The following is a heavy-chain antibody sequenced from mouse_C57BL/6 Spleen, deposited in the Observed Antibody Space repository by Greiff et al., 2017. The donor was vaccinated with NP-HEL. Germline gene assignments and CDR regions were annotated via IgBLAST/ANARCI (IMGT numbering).Heavy chain of an antibody. CDR3: ARSTMVTTDGLNY. D-gene: IGHD2-2*01. V-gene: IGHV1-69*01. J-gene: IGHJ2*01. CDR1: GYTFTSYW. Sequence: QVQLQQSGAELVMPGASVKLSCKASGYTFTSYWMHWVKQRPGQGLEWIGEIDPSDSYTNYNQKFKGKSTLTVDKSSSTAYMQLSSLTSEDSAVYYCARSTMVTTDGLNYWGQGTTLTVSS. CDR2: IDPSDSYT.